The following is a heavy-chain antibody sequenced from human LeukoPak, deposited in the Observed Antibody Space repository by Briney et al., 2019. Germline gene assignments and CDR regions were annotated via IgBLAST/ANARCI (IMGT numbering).Heavy chain of an antibody. Sequence: PGGSLRLSCAASGFTVSSNYMSWVRQAPGKGLEWVSVIYSGGSTYYADSVKGRFTISRDNSKNTLYLQMNSLRAEDTAVYYCARGQREYAFDIWGQGTMVTVSS. V-gene: IGHV3-53*01. CDR3: ARGQREYAFDI. CDR1: GFTVSSNY. CDR2: IYSGGST. D-gene: IGHD5-24*01. J-gene: IGHJ3*02.